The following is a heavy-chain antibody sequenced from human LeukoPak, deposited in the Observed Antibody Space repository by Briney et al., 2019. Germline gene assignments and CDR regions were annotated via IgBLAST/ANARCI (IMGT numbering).Heavy chain of an antibody. J-gene: IGHJ3*02. CDR1: GGSFSGYY. Sequence: SETLSLTCAVSGGSFSGYYWSWIRHPPGKGLEWIGEINHSGSPNYNPSLKSRVTISIDTSKNQFSLKLSPVTAADTAVYYCARDLSDYYGSGSYRPIDAFDIWGQGTMVTVSS. CDR2: INHSGSP. D-gene: IGHD3-10*01. CDR3: ARDLSDYYGSGSYRPIDAFDI. V-gene: IGHV4-34*01.